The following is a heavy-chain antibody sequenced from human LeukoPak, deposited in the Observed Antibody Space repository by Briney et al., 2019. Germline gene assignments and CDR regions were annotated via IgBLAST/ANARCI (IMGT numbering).Heavy chain of an antibody. Sequence: APVKVSCRASGGTFSSYAISWVRQAPGQGLEWMGGIIPIFGTANYAQKFQGRVTITADESTSTAYMELSSLRSEDTAVYYCASRLDYGDYGVFDYWGQGTLVTVSS. D-gene: IGHD4-17*01. CDR2: IIPIFGTA. J-gene: IGHJ4*02. CDR3: ASRLDYGDYGVFDY. V-gene: IGHV1-69*13. CDR1: GGTFSSYA.